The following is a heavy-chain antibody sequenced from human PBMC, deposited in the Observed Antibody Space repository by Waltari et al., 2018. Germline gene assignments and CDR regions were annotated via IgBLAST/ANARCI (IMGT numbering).Heavy chain of an antibody. Sequence: GSISSSSYYWGWIRQPPGKGLEWIGSIYYSGSTYYNPSLKSRVTISVDTSKNQFSLKLSSVTAADTAVYYCARGPVTTLGVYYYGMDVWGQGTTVTVSS. CDR2: IYYSGST. D-gene: IGHD4-17*01. CDR3: ARGPVTTLGVYYYGMDV. V-gene: IGHV4-39*07. J-gene: IGHJ6*02. CDR1: GSISSSSYY.